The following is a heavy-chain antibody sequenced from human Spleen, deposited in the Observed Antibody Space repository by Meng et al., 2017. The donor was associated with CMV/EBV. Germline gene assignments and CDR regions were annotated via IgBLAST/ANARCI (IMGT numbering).Heavy chain of an antibody. CDR1: GFTFSDYN. V-gene: IGHV3-48*04. J-gene: IGHJ3*01. CDR3: ARLTTAVAFDF. D-gene: IGHD4-11*01. CDR2: ISRGTSTI. Sequence: GESLKTSCAASGFTFSDYNMNWVRQAPGKGLEWVSYISRGTSTIFYVDSVQGRFTISRDNAKNFLFLQMTSLRAEDTALYYCARLTTAVAFDFWGQGTMVTVSS.